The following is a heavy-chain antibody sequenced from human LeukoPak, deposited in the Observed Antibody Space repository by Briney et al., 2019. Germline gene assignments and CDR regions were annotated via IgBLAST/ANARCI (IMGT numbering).Heavy chain of an antibody. CDR2: INHSGST. Sequence: SETLSLTCAAYGGSFSGYYWSWIRQPPGKGLEWIGEINHSGSTNYNPSLKSRVTISVDTSKNQFSLKLSSVTAADTAVYYCARGRGDFWSGYYISWFDPWGQGTLVTVSS. CDR1: GGSFSGYY. J-gene: IGHJ5*02. V-gene: IGHV4-34*01. D-gene: IGHD3-3*01. CDR3: ARGRGDFWSGYYISWFDP.